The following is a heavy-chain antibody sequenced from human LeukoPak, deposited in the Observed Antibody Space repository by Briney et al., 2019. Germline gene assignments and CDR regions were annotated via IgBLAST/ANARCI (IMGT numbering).Heavy chain of an antibody. Sequence: ASVKVSCKASGYTFTGYYMHWVRQAPGQGLEWMGWINPNTGVTNYAQKFQGRVTLTRDASIITAYMELTRLRSDDTAMYYCARDRTTVTTGYYGMDVWGQGTTLTVSS. D-gene: IGHD4-17*01. CDR2: INPNTGVT. J-gene: IGHJ6*02. CDR1: GYTFTGYY. CDR3: ARDRTTVTTGYYGMDV. V-gene: IGHV1-2*02.